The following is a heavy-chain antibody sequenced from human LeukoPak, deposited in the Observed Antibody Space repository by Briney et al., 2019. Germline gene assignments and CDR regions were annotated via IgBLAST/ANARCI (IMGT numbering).Heavy chain of an antibody. V-gene: IGHV4-61*01. CDR3: ARDKGSYYDSSGYYYYFDY. D-gene: IGHD3-22*01. Sequence: SETLSLTCTVSGGSISSSSYYWGWIRPPPGKGLEWIGYIYYSGSTNYNPSLKSRVTISVDTSKNQFSLKLSSVTAADTAVYYCARDKGSYYDSSGYYYYFDYWGQGTLVTVSS. CDR2: IYYSGST. J-gene: IGHJ4*02. CDR1: GGSISSSSYY.